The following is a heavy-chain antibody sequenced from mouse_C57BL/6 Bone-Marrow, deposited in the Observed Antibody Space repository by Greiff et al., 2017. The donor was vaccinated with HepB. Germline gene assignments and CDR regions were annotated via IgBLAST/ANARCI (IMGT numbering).Heavy chain of an antibody. D-gene: IGHD1-1*01. J-gene: IGHJ2*01. CDR3: ARDLLPYFDY. V-gene: IGHV5-4*01. CDR2: ISDGGSYT. Sequence: EVQLVESGGGLVKPGGSLKLSCAASGFTFSSYAMSWVRQTPEKRLEWVATISDGGSYTYYPDNVKGRFTISRDNAKNNLYLQMSHLKSEDTAIYYCARDLLPYFDYWGQGTTLTVSS. CDR1: GFTFSSYA.